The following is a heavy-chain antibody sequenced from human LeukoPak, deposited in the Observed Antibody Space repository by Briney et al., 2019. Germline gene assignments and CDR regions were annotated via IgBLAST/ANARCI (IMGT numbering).Heavy chain of an antibody. CDR3: ARGLYSSLYYFDY. CDR1: RFTFSSYS. V-gene: IGHV3-21*01. Sequence: GGSLRLSCAASRFTFSSYSMNWVRQAPGKGLEWVSSISSSSSYIYYADSVKGRFTISRDNAKNSLYLQMNSLRAEDTAVYYCARGLYSSLYYFDYWGQGTLATVSS. D-gene: IGHD6-6*01. J-gene: IGHJ4*02. CDR2: ISSSSSYI.